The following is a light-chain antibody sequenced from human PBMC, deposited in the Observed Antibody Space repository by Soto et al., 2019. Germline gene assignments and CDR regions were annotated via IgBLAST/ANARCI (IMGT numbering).Light chain of an antibody. Sequence: QSALTQTASVSGSPGQSITISCTGTSGDVDAFDYVSWYQQHPGKAPKLMIFEVSDRPSGVSDRFSGSKSGSTASLTISGLQAEDEAEYFFTSFTSSSTQFFGSGTKLTVL. CDR2: EVS. J-gene: IGLJ1*01. CDR1: SGDVDAFDY. CDR3: TSFTSSSTQF. V-gene: IGLV2-14*01.